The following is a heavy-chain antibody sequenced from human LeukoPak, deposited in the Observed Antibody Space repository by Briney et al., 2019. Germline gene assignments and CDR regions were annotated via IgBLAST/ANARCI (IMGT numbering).Heavy chain of an antibody. CDR3: ARGTPLYSSDWYVNWFDP. Sequence: SETLSLTCTVSGGSGISGSYYWSWIRQPPGKGLEWIGYIYHSGTTKYNPSLKSRVTISIDTSKNQFSLKVRSVTAADTAVYFCARGTPLYSSDWYVNWFDPWGREPWSPSPQ. J-gene: IGHJ5*02. CDR2: IYHSGTT. D-gene: IGHD6-19*01. V-gene: IGHV4-61*01. CDR1: GGSGISGSYY.